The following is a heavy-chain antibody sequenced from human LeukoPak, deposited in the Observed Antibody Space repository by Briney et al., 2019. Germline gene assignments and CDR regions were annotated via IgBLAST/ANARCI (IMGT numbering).Heavy chain of an antibody. V-gene: IGHV3-74*01. CDR1: GFTFSSYW. CDR3: ARVKPATGAFDI. Sequence: ARGSLRLSCAASGFTFSSYWMHWVRQAPGKGLVWVSRINGDGSRITYADSVKGRFTISRDNAKNTLYLQMNSLRAEDTAVYYCARVKPATGAFDIWGQGTMVTVSS. CDR2: INGDGSRI. J-gene: IGHJ3*02.